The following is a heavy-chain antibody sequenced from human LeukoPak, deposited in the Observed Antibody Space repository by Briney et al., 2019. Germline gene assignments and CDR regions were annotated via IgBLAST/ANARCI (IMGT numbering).Heavy chain of an antibody. V-gene: IGHV3-53*01. CDR1: GFTVSSNY. D-gene: IGHD1-26*01. CDR2: IYSGGST. CDR3: ARDKATGYYYYGMDV. Sequence: GGSLRLSCAASGFTVSSNYMSWVRQAPGKGLEWVSVIYSGGSTYYADSVKGRFTISRDNSKNTLYLQMNSLRAEDTAVYYRARDKATGYYYYGMDVWGQGTTVTVSS. J-gene: IGHJ6*02.